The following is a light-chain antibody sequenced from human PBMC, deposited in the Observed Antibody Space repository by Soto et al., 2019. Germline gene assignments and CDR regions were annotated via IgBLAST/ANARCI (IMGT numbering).Light chain of an antibody. CDR1: SSDVGGYNY. J-gene: IGLJ3*02. Sequence: QSVLTQPASVSGSPGQSITISCTGTSSDVGGYNYVSWYQQHPGKAPKLMIYEVSNRPSGVSNRFSGSKSGNTAYLTISGRQAEDEADYYCSSYTSSSTWVFGGGTKLTV. CDR2: EVS. CDR3: SSYTSSSTWV. V-gene: IGLV2-14*01.